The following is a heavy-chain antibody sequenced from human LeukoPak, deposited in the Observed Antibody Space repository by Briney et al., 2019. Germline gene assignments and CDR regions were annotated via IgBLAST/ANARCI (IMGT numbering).Heavy chain of an antibody. J-gene: IGHJ4*02. CDR3: ARSREDYGDYYFDY. Sequence: SETLSLNCTCTGGSIISYYWGWIRQPPGKGLEGMGYTYYSGSTNYNPSLKSRVTISVDTSKNQFSLKLSSVTAADTAVYYCARSREDYGDYYFDYWGQGTLVTVSS. CDR2: TYYSGST. V-gene: IGHV4-59*01. D-gene: IGHD4-17*01. CDR1: GGSIISYY.